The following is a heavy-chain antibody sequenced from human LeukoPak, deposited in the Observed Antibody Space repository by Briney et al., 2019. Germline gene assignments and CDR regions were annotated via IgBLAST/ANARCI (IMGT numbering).Heavy chain of an antibody. D-gene: IGHD3-10*01. Sequence: SQTLSLTCTVSGGSVSSGDYYWSWIRQPPGKGLEWIGYIYYSGSTYYNPSLKSRATISVDRSRNQFSLKLSSVTAADTAVYYCARDYYGPGSLRYFDLWGRGTLVTVSS. CDR1: GGSVSSGDYY. CDR2: IYYSGST. V-gene: IGHV4-30-4*01. CDR3: ARDYYGPGSLRYFDL. J-gene: IGHJ2*01.